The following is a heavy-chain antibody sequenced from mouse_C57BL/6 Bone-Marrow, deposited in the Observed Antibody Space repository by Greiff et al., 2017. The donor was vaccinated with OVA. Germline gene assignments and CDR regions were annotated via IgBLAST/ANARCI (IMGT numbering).Heavy chain of an antibody. Sequence: QVQLKQPGAELVMPGASVKLSCKASGYTFTSYWMHWVKQRPGQGLEWIGEIDPSDSYTNYNQKFKGKSTLTVDKSSSTAYMQLSSLTSEDSAVYYCARGGYPAWFAYWGQGTLVTVSA. CDR2: IDPSDSYT. J-gene: IGHJ3*01. V-gene: IGHV1-69*01. D-gene: IGHD2-2*01. CDR3: ARGGYPAWFAY. CDR1: GYTFTSYW.